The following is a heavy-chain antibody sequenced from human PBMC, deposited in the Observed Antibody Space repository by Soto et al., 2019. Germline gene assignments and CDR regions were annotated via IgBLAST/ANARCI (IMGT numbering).Heavy chain of an antibody. J-gene: IGHJ4*02. CDR2: IYWNDDK. D-gene: IGHD3-3*01. CDR1: GFSLSTSGVG. V-gene: IGHV2-5*01. CDR3: AHRRSFFWDKDSPFDY. Sequence: QITLKESGPTLVKPTQTLTLTCTFSGFSLSTSGVGVGWIRQPPGKALEWLALIYWNDDKRYSPSLKSRLTITKDTSKNQVVLTMTNMDPVDTATYYCAHRRSFFWDKDSPFDYWGQGTLVTVSS.